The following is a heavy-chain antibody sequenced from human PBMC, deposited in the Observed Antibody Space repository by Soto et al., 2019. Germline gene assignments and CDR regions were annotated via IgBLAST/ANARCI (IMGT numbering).Heavy chain of an antibody. CDR3: ARSSRDYYFDY. CDR1: GGSISSGGYY. Sequence: PSETLSLTCTVSGGSISSGGYYWSWIRQHPGKGLEWIGYIYYSGSTYYNPSLKSRVTISVDTSKNQFSLKLSSVTAADTAVYYCARSSRDYYFDYWGQGTLVTVSS. J-gene: IGHJ4*02. V-gene: IGHV4-31*03. CDR2: IYYSGST.